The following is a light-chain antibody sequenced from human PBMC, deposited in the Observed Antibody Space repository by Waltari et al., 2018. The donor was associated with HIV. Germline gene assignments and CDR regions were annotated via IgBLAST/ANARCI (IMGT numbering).Light chain of an antibody. CDR3: QSFDRKLSSYV. V-gene: IGLV1-40*01. CDR2: GAN. J-gene: IGLJ1*01. CDR1: SSNIEPTFD. Sequence: QAALTQPPSVSGAPGQRLAISCTGNSSNIEPTFDVPWYQVVAGAAPKLVLFGANKRPTGFSDRFSGSRSDTSASLAITGLRADDEATYYCQSFDRKLSSYVFGTGTTVSV.